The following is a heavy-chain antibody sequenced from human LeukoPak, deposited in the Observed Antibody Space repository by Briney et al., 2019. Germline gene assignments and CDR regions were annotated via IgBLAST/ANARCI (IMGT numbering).Heavy chain of an antibody. CDR1: GFTVNNNY. D-gene: IGHD1-1*01. Sequence: GGSLRLSCATSGFTVNNNYMNWVRQAPGKGLEWVSSISSSTSSIYYADSVKGRFTISRDNAKNSLYLQMNSLRTEDTAVYYCARGGSGNWNAPFDYWGQGTLVTVSS. J-gene: IGHJ4*02. V-gene: IGHV3-21*01. CDR3: ARGGSGNWNAPFDY. CDR2: ISSSTSSI.